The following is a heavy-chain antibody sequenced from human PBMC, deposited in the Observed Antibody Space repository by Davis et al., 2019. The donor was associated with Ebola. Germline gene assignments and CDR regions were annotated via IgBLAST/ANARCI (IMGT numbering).Heavy chain of an antibody. CDR3: AKGYHFYWYFDL. CDR2: ISYDGSNK. V-gene: IGHV3-30*18. J-gene: IGHJ2*01. Sequence: PGGSLRLSCAASGFTFSSYGMHWVRQAPGKGLEWVAVISYDGSNKYYADSVKCRFTISRDNSKNTLYLQMNSLRAEDTAVYYCAKGYHFYWYFDLWGRGTLVTVSS. D-gene: IGHD1-20*01. CDR1: GFTFSSYG.